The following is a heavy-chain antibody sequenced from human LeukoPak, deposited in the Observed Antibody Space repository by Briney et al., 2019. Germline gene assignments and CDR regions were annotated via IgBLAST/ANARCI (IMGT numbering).Heavy chain of an antibody. CDR3: ARDYGDYQNWFDP. J-gene: IGHJ5*02. Sequence: ASVKVSCKASGYTFTSYDINWVRQATGQGLEWMGWMNPNSGNTGYAQKFQGRVTITTDESTSTAYMELSSLRSEDTAVYYCARDYGDYQNWFDPWGQGTLVTVSS. CDR2: MNPNSGNT. CDR1: GYTFTSYD. D-gene: IGHD4-17*01. V-gene: IGHV1-8*03.